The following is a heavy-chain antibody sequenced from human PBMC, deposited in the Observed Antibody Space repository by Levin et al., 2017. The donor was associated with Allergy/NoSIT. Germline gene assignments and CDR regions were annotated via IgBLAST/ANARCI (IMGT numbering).Heavy chain of an antibody. Sequence: GGSLRLSCAASGFTFSNYWMSWVRQAPGKGLEWVANINQVGNERHYVDSLKGRFTISRDNAKNSTYLQMNSLRAEDTAVYYCARDGGRVFTDYWGQGTLVTVSS. D-gene: IGHD2-15*01. J-gene: IGHJ4*02. CDR1: GFTFSNYW. CDR2: INQVGNER. CDR3: ARDGGRVFTDY. V-gene: IGHV3-7*01.